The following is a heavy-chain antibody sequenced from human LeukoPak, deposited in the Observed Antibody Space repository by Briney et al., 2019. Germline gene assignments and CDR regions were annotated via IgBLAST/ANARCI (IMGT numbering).Heavy chain of an antibody. CDR1: GFSFSKYD. D-gene: IGHD3-22*01. CDR2: ISFDGSKE. J-gene: IGHJ4*02. CDR3: AKRIRHHYDSSGLFDN. Sequence: PGGSLRLSCAASGFSFSKYDMHWVRQAPGKGLEWVAVISFDGSKEDYPDSLKGRFTVSRDNSKNMLFLQMNGLGAEDTAVYYCAKRIRHHYDSSGLFDNWGQGALVTVSS. V-gene: IGHV3-30*18.